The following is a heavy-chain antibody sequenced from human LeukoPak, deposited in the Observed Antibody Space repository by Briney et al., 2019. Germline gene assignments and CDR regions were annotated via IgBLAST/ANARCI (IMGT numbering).Heavy chain of an antibody. J-gene: IGHJ4*02. Sequence: GRSVRLSCAASGFIFRSYGMHWVRQAPGKGLEWVAVIWYDGSNKYYGGSVKGRFTISRDNSKNTLYLQMNSLRAEDTAVYYCARDQVVPSYWGQGTLVTVSS. V-gene: IGHV3-33*01. D-gene: IGHD2-15*01. CDR3: ARDQVVPSY. CDR1: GFIFRSYG. CDR2: IWYDGSNK.